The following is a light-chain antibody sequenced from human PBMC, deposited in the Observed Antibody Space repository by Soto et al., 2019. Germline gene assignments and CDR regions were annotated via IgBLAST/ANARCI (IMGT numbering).Light chain of an antibody. Sequence: EIVMTQSPATLSVSPGERATLSCRASRNVRSNVAWYHQARGQPPRLLMYGASTRATGIPDRFSGSGSGTEFTLTISSLQSEDFAIYYCQQYNHWPKTFGQGTEVEIK. CDR3: QQYNHWPKT. CDR1: RNVRSN. J-gene: IGKJ1*01. V-gene: IGKV3-15*01. CDR2: GAS.